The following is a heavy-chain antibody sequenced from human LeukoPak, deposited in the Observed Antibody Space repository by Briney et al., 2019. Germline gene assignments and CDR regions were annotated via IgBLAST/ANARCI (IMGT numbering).Heavy chain of an antibody. Sequence: GGSLRLSCAASGFTVSGNYMSWVRQAPGKGLEWVSVIYSGGSTYYADSVKGRFTISRDNSKNTLYLQMNSLRAEDTAVYYCASSVVPGYYYYYYMDVWGKGTTVTVSS. CDR1: GFTVSGNY. V-gene: IGHV3-66*02. D-gene: IGHD2-2*01. J-gene: IGHJ6*03. CDR3: ASSVVPGYYYYYYMDV. CDR2: IYSGGST.